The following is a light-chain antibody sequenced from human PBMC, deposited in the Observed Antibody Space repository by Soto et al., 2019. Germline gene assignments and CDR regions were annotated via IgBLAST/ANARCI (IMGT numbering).Light chain of an antibody. CDR3: SSYTSSTTDV. V-gene: IGLV2-14*01. J-gene: IGLJ1*01. CDR1: SSDVGGYNF. CDR2: DVS. Sequence: QSVLTQPASVSGSPGQSITISCTGTSSDVGGYNFVSWYQQHPGKAPKLMIYDVSNRPSGISNRFSGSKSGNTASLTISGIQAEDEAEYYCSSYTSSTTDVFGTGTKVTVL.